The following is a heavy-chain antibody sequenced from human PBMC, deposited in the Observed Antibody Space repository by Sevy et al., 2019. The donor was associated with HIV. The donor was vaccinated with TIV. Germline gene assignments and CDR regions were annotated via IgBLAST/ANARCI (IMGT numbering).Heavy chain of an antibody. D-gene: IGHD4-17*01. J-gene: IGHJ4*02. CDR1: GFTFSGYE. CDR2: ISSSGSTI. Sequence: GGSLRLSCAASGFTFSGYEMNWVRQAPGKGLEWVSYISSSGSTIYYADSVKGRFTISRDNAKNSLYLQMNSLRAEDTAVYYCARAPTTVTTGDYWGQGTLVTVSS. V-gene: IGHV3-48*03. CDR3: ARAPTTVTTGDY.